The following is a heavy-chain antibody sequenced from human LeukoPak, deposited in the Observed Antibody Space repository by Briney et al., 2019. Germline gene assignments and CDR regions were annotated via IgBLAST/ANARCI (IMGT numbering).Heavy chain of an antibody. Sequence: SGRSLRLSCAASGFTFSSYWMHWVRQAPGKGLVWVSRINWDGSSTSYADSVKGWFSISRDNAKNTLYLQMNSLRAEDTAVYYCASVVGGYYPPVEGFDIWGQGTMLTVSS. CDR1: GFTFSSYW. CDR2: INWDGSST. J-gene: IGHJ3*02. V-gene: IGHV3-74*01. D-gene: IGHD3-3*01. CDR3: ASVVGGYYPPVEGFDI.